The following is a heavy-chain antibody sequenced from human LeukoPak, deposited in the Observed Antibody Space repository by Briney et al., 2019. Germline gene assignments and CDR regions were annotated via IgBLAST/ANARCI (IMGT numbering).Heavy chain of an antibody. CDR1: GYTFTSYA. Sequence: ASVKVSCKASGYTFTSYAMNWVRQAPGQGLEWMGWISAYNGNTNYAQKLQGRVTVTTDTSTSTAYMELRSLRSDDTAVYYCARDGKYFDWLLYRYYYYYMDVWGKGTTVTISS. CDR2: ISAYNGNT. J-gene: IGHJ6*03. V-gene: IGHV1-18*01. D-gene: IGHD3-9*01. CDR3: ARDGKYFDWLLYRYYYYYMDV.